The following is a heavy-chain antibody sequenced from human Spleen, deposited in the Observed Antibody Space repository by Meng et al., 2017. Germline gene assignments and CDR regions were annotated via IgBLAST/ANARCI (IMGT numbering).Heavy chain of an antibody. V-gene: IGHV3-49*04. Sequence: GGSLRLSCTGSGFTFGDYALSWARQAPGKGREWVSFIRSKAFRGTTEYAASVKGRFTISRDDSKNIAYLQMNSLKTEDTAVYYCTRVFQWLMQSAFDIWGPGTMVTVSS. CDR3: TRVFQWLMQSAFDI. J-gene: IGHJ3*02. CDR2: IRSKAFRGTT. D-gene: IGHD6-19*01. CDR1: GFTFGDYA.